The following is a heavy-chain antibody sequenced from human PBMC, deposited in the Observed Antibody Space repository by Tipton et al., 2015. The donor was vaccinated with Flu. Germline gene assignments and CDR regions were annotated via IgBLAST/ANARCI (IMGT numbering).Heavy chain of an antibody. Sequence: SLRLSCAASGFTFSSYWMTWVRQAPGKGLEWVANIKQDGSVKYYVDSVKGRFTISRDNAKNSVFLQMDTLRAEDTAVYYCARAIGVAGAYWGQGTLVTVSS. V-gene: IGHV3-7*03. J-gene: IGHJ4*02. CDR1: GFTFSSYW. D-gene: IGHD6-19*01. CDR2: IKQDGSVK. CDR3: ARAIGVAGAY.